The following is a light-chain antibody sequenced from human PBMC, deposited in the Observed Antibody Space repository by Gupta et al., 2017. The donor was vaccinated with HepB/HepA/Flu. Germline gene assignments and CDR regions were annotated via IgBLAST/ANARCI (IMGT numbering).Light chain of an antibody. Sequence: QSVLTQPPSASGTPGQRGAISCSGSSSNIGSNSVNWYQQLPGTAPTLLIYTNNQRPSGVPDRFFGSRSGTSASLAISGLQSEDEADYYCATWDDNLNGWVFGGGTKLTVL. J-gene: IGLJ3*02. V-gene: IGLV1-44*01. CDR2: TNN. CDR3: ATWDDNLNGWV. CDR1: SSNIGSNS.